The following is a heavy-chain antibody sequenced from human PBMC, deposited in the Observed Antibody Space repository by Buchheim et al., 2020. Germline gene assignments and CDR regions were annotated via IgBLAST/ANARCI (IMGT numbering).Heavy chain of an antibody. CDR2: IYYSGST. J-gene: IGHJ4*02. D-gene: IGHD5-12*01. V-gene: IGHV4-59*01. CDR3: ARARYSGYDSNFDY. CDR1: GGSISSYY. Sequence: QVQLQESGPGLVKPLETLSLTCTVSGGSISSYYWSWIRQPPGKGLEWIGYIYYSGSTNYNPSLKSRVTISVDTSKNQFSLKLSSVTAADTAVYYCARARYSGYDSNFDYWGQGTL.